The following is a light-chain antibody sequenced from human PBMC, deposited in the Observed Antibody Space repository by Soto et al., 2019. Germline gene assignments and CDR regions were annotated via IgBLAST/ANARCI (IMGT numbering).Light chain of an antibody. CDR2: DAS. V-gene: IGKV1-33*01. CDR1: RDISNY. J-gene: IGKJ4*01. CDR3: QQYDNLPLT. Sequence: DIQMTQSPSSLTASVGATVTITCQASRDISNYLNWYQQKPGKAPKLLIYDASNLETGVPSRFSGSGSGTDFTFTISSLQPEDIATYYCQQYDNLPLTFGGGTKVDIK.